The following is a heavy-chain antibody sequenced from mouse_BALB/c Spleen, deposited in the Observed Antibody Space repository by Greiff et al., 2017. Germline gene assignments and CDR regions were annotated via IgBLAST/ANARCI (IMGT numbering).Heavy chain of an antibody. Sequence: QVQLQQSGAELVRPGSSVKISCKASGYAFSSYWMNWVKQRPGQGLEWIGQIYPGDGDTNYNGKFKGKATLTADKSSSTAYMQLSSLTSEDSAVYFCATPDVSSYWYFDVWGAGTTVTVSS. V-gene: IGHV1-80*01. J-gene: IGHJ1*01. CDR2: IYPGDGDT. CDR1: GYAFSSYW. CDR3: ATPDVSSYWYFDV. D-gene: IGHD1-1*01.